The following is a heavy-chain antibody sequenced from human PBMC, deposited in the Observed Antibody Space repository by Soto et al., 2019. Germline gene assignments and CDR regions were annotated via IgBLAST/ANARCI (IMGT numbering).Heavy chain of an antibody. Sequence: PSETLSLTCAVYGGSFSGYYWSWIRQPPGKGLEWVGEINHSGSTNSNPSLKSRVTISVDTSKNQFSLELSSVTAADTAVYYCARGGLAKYTIQSNWFDPWGQGTLVTVSS. D-gene: IGHD2-2*02. CDR2: INHSGST. CDR1: GGSFSGYY. J-gene: IGHJ5*02. V-gene: IGHV4-34*01. CDR3: ARGGLAKYTIQSNWFDP.